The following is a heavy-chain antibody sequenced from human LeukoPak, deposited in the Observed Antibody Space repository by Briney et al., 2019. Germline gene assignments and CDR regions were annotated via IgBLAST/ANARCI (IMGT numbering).Heavy chain of an antibody. V-gene: IGHV3-74*01. J-gene: IGHJ3*02. CDR3: ARGVSGTGPDI. Sequence: GGALRLSCAASGFPFSSYWMHWVRQAPGKGLVWVSRIKTDGSSTDYADSVKGRFTISRDNAKNTMYLQMNSLRAEDTAVYYCARGVSGTGPDIWGLGTMVTVSS. CDR2: IKTDGSST. D-gene: IGHD5/OR15-5a*01. CDR1: GFPFSSYW.